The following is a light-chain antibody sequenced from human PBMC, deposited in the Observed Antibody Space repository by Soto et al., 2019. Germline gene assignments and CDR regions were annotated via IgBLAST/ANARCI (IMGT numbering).Light chain of an antibody. J-gene: IGLJ3*02. V-gene: IGLV1-44*01. CDR2: NDD. CDR3: STWDDSRNGWV. Sequence: QAVVTQPPSVSGTPGLRVNISCSGGISNIGKDTVNWYQQLPGTAPKLLMFNDDKRPSGVPDRFSGSRSGTYASLAISCLQSDDEAVDYYSTWDDSRNGWVFGGGTKLTVL. CDR1: ISNIGKDT.